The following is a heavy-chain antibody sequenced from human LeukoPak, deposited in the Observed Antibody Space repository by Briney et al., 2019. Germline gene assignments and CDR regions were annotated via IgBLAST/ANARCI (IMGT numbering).Heavy chain of an antibody. D-gene: IGHD7-27*01. CDR3: ARAPGGQNWATFDY. Sequence: ASVKVSCKASGYTFTGYYMHWVPQAPGQGLEWMGWINPNSGGTNYAQKFQGRVTMTRDTSISTAYMELSRLRSDDTAVYYCARAPGGQNWATFDYWGQGTLVTVSS. V-gene: IGHV1-2*02. J-gene: IGHJ4*02. CDR2: INPNSGGT. CDR1: GYTFTGYY.